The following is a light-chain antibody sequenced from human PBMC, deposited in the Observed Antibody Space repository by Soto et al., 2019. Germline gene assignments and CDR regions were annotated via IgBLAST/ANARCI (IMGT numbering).Light chain of an antibody. V-gene: IGKV3-20*01. CDR1: QSVSSSY. CDR2: GAS. J-gene: IGKJ1*01. Sequence: EIMLTQSPGTVSLSPGERATLSCRASQSVSSSYFAWYQQKPGQSPRLLIYGASTRATGIPDRFSGSGSGTDFILTISRLEPEDFAVYYCQQYGSSPWTFGQGTKVEIK. CDR3: QQYGSSPWT.